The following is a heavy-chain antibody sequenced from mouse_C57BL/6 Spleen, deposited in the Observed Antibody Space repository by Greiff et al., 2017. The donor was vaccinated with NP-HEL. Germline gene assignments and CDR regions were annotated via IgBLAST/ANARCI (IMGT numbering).Heavy chain of an antibody. CDR1: GYAFSSYW. V-gene: IGHV1-80*01. Sequence: VQLQQSGAELVKPGASVKISCKASGYAFSSYWMNWVKQRPGKGLEWIGQIYPGDGDTNYNGKFKGKATLTADKSSSTAYMQLSSLTSEDSAVYFCARSEADRDYFDYWGQGTTLTVSS. J-gene: IGHJ2*01. CDR2: IYPGDGDT. D-gene: IGHD2-14*01. CDR3: ARSEADRDYFDY.